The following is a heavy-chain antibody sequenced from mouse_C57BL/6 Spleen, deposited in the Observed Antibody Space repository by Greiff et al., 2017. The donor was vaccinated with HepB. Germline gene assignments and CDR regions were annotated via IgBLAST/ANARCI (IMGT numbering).Heavy chain of an antibody. CDR2: ISYDGSN. V-gene: IGHV3-6*01. CDR1: GYSITSGYY. CDR3: ARELLGYFDV. Sequence: EVKLQESGPGLVKPSQSLSLTCSVTGYSITSGYYWNWIRQFPGNKLEWMGYISYDGSNNYNPSLNNRISITRDTSKNQFFLKLNSVTTEDTATYYCARELLGYFDVWGTGTTVTVSS. D-gene: IGHD2-1*01. J-gene: IGHJ1*03.